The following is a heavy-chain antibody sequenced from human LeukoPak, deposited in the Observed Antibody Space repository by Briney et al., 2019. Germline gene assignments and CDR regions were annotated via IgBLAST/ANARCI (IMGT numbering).Heavy chain of an antibody. Sequence: SETLSLTCTVSGGSISSSSYYWGWIRQPPGKGLEWIGSIYYSGSTYYNPSLKSRVTISVDTSKNQFSLKLSSVTAADTAVYYCAREPPYYGDYGGVIYWGQGTLVTVSS. CDR2: IYYSGST. V-gene: IGHV4-39*07. CDR3: AREPPYYGDYGGVIY. J-gene: IGHJ4*02. CDR1: GGSISSSSYY. D-gene: IGHD4-17*01.